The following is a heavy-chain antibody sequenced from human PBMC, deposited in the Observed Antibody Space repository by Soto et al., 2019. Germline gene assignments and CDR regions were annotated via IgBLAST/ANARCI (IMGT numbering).Heavy chain of an antibody. CDR1: GGSISSDGYY. D-gene: IGHD3-10*01. J-gene: IGHJ4*02. V-gene: IGHV4-31*03. Sequence: QVQLQESGPGLVKPSQTLSLTCTVSGGSISSDGYYWSWIRQHPGKGLEWIGYIYYSGSTKSNPSLKSRATISVDTSKNQFSLKLSSVTAADTAVYYCAAARCHDSGSSPFDYWGQGTLVTVSS. CDR2: IYYSGST. CDR3: AAARCHDSGSSPFDY.